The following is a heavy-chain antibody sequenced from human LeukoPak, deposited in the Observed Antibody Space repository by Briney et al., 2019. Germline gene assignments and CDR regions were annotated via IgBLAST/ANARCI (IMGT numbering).Heavy chain of an antibody. V-gene: IGHV4-59*08. D-gene: IGHD5-18*01. J-gene: IGHJ6*02. CDR2: IYYSGST. Sequence: PSETLSLTCAVYGGSFSGYYWSWIRQPPGKGPEWIGYIYYSGSTNYNPSLKSRVTISVDTSKNQFSLKLSSVTAADTAVYYCARHKQRGYSYGYNYGMDVWGQGTTVAVSS. CDR1: GGSFSGYY. CDR3: ARHKQRGYSYGYNYGMDV.